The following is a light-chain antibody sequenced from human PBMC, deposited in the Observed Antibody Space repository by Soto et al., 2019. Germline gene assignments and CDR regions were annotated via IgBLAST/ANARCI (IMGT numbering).Light chain of an antibody. Sequence: IQMTQSPSSLSASVGDRVNITCRASQGIANHLAWYQQQPGKVPRLLIDAASTLQSGVPSRFSGSGSKRECTLTITNLKHEDVATYYCQRYNSAPLTFGGGTKVDIK. CDR2: AAS. CDR1: QGIANH. J-gene: IGKJ4*01. V-gene: IGKV1-27*01. CDR3: QRYNSAPLT.